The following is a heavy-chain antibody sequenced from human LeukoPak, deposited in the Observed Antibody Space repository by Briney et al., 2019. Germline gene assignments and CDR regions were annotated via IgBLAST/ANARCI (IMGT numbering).Heavy chain of an antibody. D-gene: IGHD3-10*01. CDR3: ARAGRITMVRGVMPYNWFDP. J-gene: IGHJ5*02. CDR2: INPSGGST. V-gene: IGHV1-46*01. Sequence: ASVKVSCKASGYTFTSYYMHWVRQAPGQGLEWMGIINPSGGSTSYAQKFQGRVTMTRDTSTSTVHMELSSLRSEDTAVYYCARAGRITMVRGVMPYNWFDPWGQGTLVTVSS. CDR1: GYTFTSYY.